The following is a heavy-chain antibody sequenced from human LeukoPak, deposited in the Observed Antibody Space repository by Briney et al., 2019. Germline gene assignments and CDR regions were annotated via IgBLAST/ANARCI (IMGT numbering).Heavy chain of an antibody. Sequence: GSLRLSCAASGFTFSSYGMHWVRQAPGKGLEWVAVIWYDGSNKYYADSVKGRFTISRDNSKNTLYLQMNSLRAEDTAVYYCAKGKWCSSTSCSGLDYWGQGTLVTVSS. D-gene: IGHD2-2*01. J-gene: IGHJ4*02. V-gene: IGHV3-33*06. CDR2: IWYDGSNK. CDR1: GFTFSSYG. CDR3: AKGKWCSSTSCSGLDY.